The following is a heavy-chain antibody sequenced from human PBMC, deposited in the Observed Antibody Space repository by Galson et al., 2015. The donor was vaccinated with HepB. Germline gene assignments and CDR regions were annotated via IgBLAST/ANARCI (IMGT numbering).Heavy chain of an antibody. CDR3: ARLSHSSVWGSFDS. CDR2: ISHSGHT. Sequence: LVKPTQTLTLTCTFSGFSISTVGVGVGWIRRPPGKGLEWIGCISHSGHTNYSPSLKSRVTVSQDTSKIHFSLKLNSVTAADTAVYYCARLSHSSVWGSFDSWGQGILVSVSS. J-gene: IGHJ4*02. V-gene: IGHV4-61*02. CDR1: GFSISTVGVG. D-gene: IGHD6-19*01.